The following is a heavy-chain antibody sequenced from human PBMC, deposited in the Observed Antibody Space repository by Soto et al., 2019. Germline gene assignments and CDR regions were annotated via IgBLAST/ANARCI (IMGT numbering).Heavy chain of an antibody. Sequence: GGPLRLSCAASGFTFISYAMTCVRQAPGKGLEWVSAISGSGLSTYYAHSVKGRFTISRDNSKNTLYLQMNSLRAEDTAVYYCARTLHYALDYWGQGITVTVS. V-gene: IGHV3-23*01. CDR2: ISGSGLST. D-gene: IGHD4-17*01. J-gene: IGHJ4*03. CDR3: ARTLHYALDY. CDR1: GFTFISYA.